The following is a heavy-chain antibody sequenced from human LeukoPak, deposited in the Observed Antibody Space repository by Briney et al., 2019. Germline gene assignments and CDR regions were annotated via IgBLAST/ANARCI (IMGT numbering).Heavy chain of an antibody. D-gene: IGHD4-17*01. CDR1: GFTFSSYA. CDR2: ISYDGSNK. J-gene: IGHJ6*02. Sequence: GGSLRLSCAASGFTFSSYAMHWVRQAPGKGLEWVAVISYDGSNKYYADSVKGRFTISRDNSKNTLYLQMNSLRAEDTAVYYCTTDHGAPSPALEMDVWGQGTTVTVSS. V-gene: IGHV3-30-3*01. CDR3: TTDHGAPSPALEMDV.